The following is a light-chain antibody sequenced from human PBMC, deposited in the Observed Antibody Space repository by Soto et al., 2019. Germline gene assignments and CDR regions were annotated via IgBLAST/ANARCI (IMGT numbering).Light chain of an antibody. V-gene: IGKV4-1*01. CDR1: QIVLYRSNNKNY. Sequence: DIVMTQSAYSLPVSLGESATTNCKSSQIVLYRSNNKNYLAWYQQKPGQPPKLLIYWASNRESGVPDRFSGSGSGTNFTLPIRRLKAEDEAVYYCQKHYTAPKWTFGKGNTVDIK. CDR2: WAS. CDR3: QKHYTAPKWT. J-gene: IGKJ1*01.